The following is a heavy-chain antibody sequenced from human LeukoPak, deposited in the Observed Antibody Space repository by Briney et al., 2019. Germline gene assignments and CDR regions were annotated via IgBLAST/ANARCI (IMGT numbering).Heavy chain of an antibody. CDR3: ASASTHRASIAAPVFDY. CDR2: IDYSGST. D-gene: IGHD6-6*01. V-gene: IGHV4-31*02. CDR1: GGSISSGGYY. Sequence: SETLSLTCTVSGGSISSGGYYWGWIRQHPGKGLEWIGYIDYSGSTYYNPSLKSRVTISVDTSKNQFSLKLSSVTAADTAVYYCASASTHRASIAAPVFDYWGQGTLVTVSS. J-gene: IGHJ4*02.